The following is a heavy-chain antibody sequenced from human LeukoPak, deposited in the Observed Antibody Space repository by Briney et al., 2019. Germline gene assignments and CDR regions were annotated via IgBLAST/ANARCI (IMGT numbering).Heavy chain of an antibody. J-gene: IGHJ4*02. D-gene: IGHD3-16*02. CDR3: ARGNMITFGGVIVTGDY. Sequence: ASVKVSCKASGYTFTSYGISWVRQATGQGLEWMGWMNPNSGNTGYAQKFQGRVTMTRNTSISTAYMELSSLRSEDTAVYYCARGNMITFGGVIVTGDYWGQGTLVTVSS. CDR2: MNPNSGNT. CDR1: GYTFTSYG. V-gene: IGHV1-8*02.